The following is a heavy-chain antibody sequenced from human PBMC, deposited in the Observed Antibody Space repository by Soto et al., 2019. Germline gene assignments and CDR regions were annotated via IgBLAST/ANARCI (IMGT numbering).Heavy chain of an antibody. CDR3: XXXXXXXFSHGMDV. J-gene: IGHJ6*02. Sequence: QVQLQESGPGLVKPSQTLSLKCTVSGGSINSGGNYWNWIRHHPTKGLEWIGYIYHRGTTHYNPXXXXXXXXXXXXXXXXXXXXXXXXXXXXXXXXXXXXXXXXXFSHGMDVWGLGTTVTVS. CDR2: IYHRGTT. V-gene: IGHV4-31*01. CDR1: GGSINSGGNY.